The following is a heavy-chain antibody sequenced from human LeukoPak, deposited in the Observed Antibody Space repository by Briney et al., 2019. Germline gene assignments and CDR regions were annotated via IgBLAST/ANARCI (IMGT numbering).Heavy chain of an antibody. D-gene: IGHD4-23*01. Sequence: SVKVSCKASGGTFSSYAINWVRQAPGQGLEWMGGIIPIFGTANYAQKFQGRVTITADESTSTAYMVLSSLRSEDTAVYYCARGWLAETMVVTPYNYWGQGTLVTVSS. J-gene: IGHJ4*02. CDR2: IIPIFGTA. CDR1: GGTFSSYA. CDR3: ARGWLAETMVVTPYNY. V-gene: IGHV1-69*13.